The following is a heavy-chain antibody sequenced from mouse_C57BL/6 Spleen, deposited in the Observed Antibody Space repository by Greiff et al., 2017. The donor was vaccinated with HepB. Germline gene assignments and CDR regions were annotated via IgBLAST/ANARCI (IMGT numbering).Heavy chain of an antibody. CDR1: GYTFTDYY. D-gene: IGHD4-1*01. CDR2: INPNNGGT. J-gene: IGHJ2*01. Sequence: EVQLQQSGPELVKPGASVKISCKASGYTFTDYYMNWVKQSHGKSLEWIGDINPNNGGTSYNQKFKGKATLTVDKSSSTAYMELRSLTSEYSAVYYCARSNWDGGYWGQGTTLTVSS. V-gene: IGHV1-26*01. CDR3: ARSNWDGGY.